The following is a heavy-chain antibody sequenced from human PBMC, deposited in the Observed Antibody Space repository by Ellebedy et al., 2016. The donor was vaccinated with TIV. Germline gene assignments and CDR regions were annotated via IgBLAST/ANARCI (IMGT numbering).Heavy chain of an antibody. D-gene: IGHD6-19*01. CDR1: GFTFSHYW. J-gene: IGHJ4*02. CDR2: IKQDGSET. CDR3: ARDQWLGRAYYFDY. Sequence: GGSLRLSCAASGFTFSHYWMSWVRQAPGKGLEWVANIKQDGSETYYINAVKGRFVISRDNAKNSLYLQMNSLTDDDTATYFCARDQWLGRAYYFDYWGQGTPVTVYS. V-gene: IGHV3-7*01.